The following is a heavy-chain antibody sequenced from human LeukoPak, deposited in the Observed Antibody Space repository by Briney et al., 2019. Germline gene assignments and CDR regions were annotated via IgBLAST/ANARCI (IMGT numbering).Heavy chain of an antibody. Sequence: SETLSLTCTGSGGSIRTFYCSWIRQPPGRGLEWIGYISTSGSTNYNPSLKSRLTMSVDTSRNQFSLKLSSVTAADTAVYYCARDPSSFGGRFDPWGQGTLVAVSS. CDR2: ISTSGST. J-gene: IGHJ5*02. D-gene: IGHD3-10*01. V-gene: IGHV4-4*09. CDR1: GGSIRTFY. CDR3: ARDPSSFGGRFDP.